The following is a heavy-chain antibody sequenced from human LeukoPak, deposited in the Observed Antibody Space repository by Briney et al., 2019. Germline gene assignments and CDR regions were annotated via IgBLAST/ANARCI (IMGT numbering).Heavy chain of an antibody. D-gene: IGHD3-16*01. Sequence: GGSLRLSCAASGFTFSTYGIIRVRQAPGKGLEWVSAISGSGRNTYYADSVKGHFTISRDNSKNTVYLQMNSLRAEDTAVYYCAKDQFPSLFEVYYYMDVWGKGTTVTISS. CDR3: AKDQFPSLFEVYYYMDV. CDR1: GFTFSTYG. CDR2: ISGSGRNT. J-gene: IGHJ6*03. V-gene: IGHV3-23*01.